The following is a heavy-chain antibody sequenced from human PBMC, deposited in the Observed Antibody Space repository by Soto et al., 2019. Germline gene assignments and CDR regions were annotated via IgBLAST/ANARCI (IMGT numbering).Heavy chain of an antibody. D-gene: IGHD3-22*01. CDR1: GFPFSNAW. Sequence: PGGSLRLSCAAPGFPFSNAWMNWVRQAPGKGLEWVGRIKSKTDGGTTDYAAPVKGRFTISRDDSKDTLYLQMNSLKTEDTAVYYCTTEFDYYCSSGYYYVTDYCGQGALVTVSS. CDR3: TTEFDYYCSSGYYYVTDY. J-gene: IGHJ4*02. CDR2: IKSKTDGGTT. V-gene: IGHV3-15*07.